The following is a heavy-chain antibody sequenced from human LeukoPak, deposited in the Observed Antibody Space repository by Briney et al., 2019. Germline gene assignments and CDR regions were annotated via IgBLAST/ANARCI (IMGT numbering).Heavy chain of an antibody. Sequence: GGSLRLSCAASGFTFSSYAMTWVRQAPGKGLEWVSSISGSGDRTYHADSVKGRFTISRDNSKNTLYLQMDTLRAGDTAVYYCAKVLGPVARGYMDVWGKGTPVTVSS. J-gene: IGHJ6*03. D-gene: IGHD2-2*01. CDR2: ISGSGDRT. CDR1: GFTFSSYA. V-gene: IGHV3-23*01. CDR3: AKVLGPVARGYMDV.